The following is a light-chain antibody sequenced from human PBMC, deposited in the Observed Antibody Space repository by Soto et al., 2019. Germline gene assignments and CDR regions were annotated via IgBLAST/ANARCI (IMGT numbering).Light chain of an antibody. V-gene: IGLV2-8*01. CDR3: CAYAGSGTVV. Sequence: QSALTQPPSASGSPGQSVTISCTGSNVGEYDYVSWYQQHPGKAPKLMIHEVTKRPSGVPDRFSGSKSGNTASLTISGLQAEDEADYYCCAYAGSGTVVFGGGTKLTVL. J-gene: IGLJ2*01. CDR2: EVT. CDR1: NVGEYDY.